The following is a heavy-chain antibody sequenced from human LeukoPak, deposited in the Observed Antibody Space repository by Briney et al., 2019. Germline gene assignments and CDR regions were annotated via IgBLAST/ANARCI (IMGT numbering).Heavy chain of an antibody. V-gene: IGHV3-30*02. CDR3: AKEILGYCSSTSCHGFDY. Sequence: GGSLRLSCAASGFTFSSYGMHWVRRAPGKGLEWVAFIRYDGSNKYYADSVKGRFTISRDNSKNTLYLQMNSLRAEDTAVYYCAKEILGYCSSTSCHGFDYWGQGTLVTVSS. CDR1: GFTFSSYG. D-gene: IGHD2-2*01. J-gene: IGHJ4*02. CDR2: IRYDGSNK.